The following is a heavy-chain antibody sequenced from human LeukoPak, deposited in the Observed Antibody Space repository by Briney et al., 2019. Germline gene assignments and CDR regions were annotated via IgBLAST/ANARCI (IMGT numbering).Heavy chain of an antibody. V-gene: IGHV3-21*01. CDR3: ARDVAAAGYNWFDP. Sequence: PGGSLRLSCAASGFTFSSYSMNWVRQAPGKGLEWVSSISSCSSYIYYADSVKGRFTISRDNAKNSLYLQMNSLRAEDTAVYYCARDVAAAGYNWFDPWGQGTLVTVSS. CDR1: GFTFSSYS. D-gene: IGHD6-13*01. J-gene: IGHJ5*02. CDR2: ISSCSSYI.